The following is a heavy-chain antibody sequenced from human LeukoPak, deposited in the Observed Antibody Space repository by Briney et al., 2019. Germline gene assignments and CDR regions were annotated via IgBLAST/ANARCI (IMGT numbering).Heavy chain of an antibody. Sequence: GRSLRLSCAASGFIFSNYWMNWVRQAPGKGLEWVSSISSSSYIYYADSVKGRFTISRDNAKNSLYLQMNSLRAEDTAVYYCATRYYYGSGSYLYWGQGTLVTVSS. V-gene: IGHV3-21*01. J-gene: IGHJ4*02. CDR2: ISSSSYI. CDR1: GFIFSNYW. D-gene: IGHD3-10*01. CDR3: ATRYYYGSGSYLY.